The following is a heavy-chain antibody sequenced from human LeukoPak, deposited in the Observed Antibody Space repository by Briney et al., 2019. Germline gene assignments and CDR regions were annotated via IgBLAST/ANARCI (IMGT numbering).Heavy chain of an antibody. J-gene: IGHJ4*02. D-gene: IGHD1-14*01. Sequence: PSETLSLTCTVSGGSISSYYWSWIRQPPGKGLEWIGDIHYSGNTKYNPSLRSRVTISVDTSKNQFSLKLNSVTAADTAVYYCARDRPPGLTASWGQGILVTVSS. CDR3: ARDRPPGLTAS. V-gene: IGHV4-59*01. CDR1: GGSISSYY. CDR2: IHYSGNT.